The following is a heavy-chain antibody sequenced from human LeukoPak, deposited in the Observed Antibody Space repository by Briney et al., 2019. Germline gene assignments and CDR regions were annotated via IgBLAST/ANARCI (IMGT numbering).Heavy chain of an antibody. D-gene: IGHD6-13*01. J-gene: IGHJ4*02. V-gene: IGHV3-21*01. Sequence: GGSLRLSCAASGFTFSSYSMNWVRQAPGKGPECVSSISSSSSYIYYADSVKGRFTISRDNAKNSLYLQMNSLRAEDTAVYYCARDYRQLVRPFDYWGQGTLVTVSS. CDR1: GFTFSSYS. CDR3: ARDYRQLVRPFDY. CDR2: ISSSSSYI.